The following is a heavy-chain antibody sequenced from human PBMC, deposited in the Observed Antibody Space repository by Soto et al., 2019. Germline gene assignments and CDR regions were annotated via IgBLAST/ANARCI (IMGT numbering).Heavy chain of an antibody. CDR2: ISGSGGST. D-gene: IGHD1-26*01. V-gene: IGHV3-23*01. CDR1: GFTFSSYA. J-gene: IGHJ4*02. Sequence: GGSLRLSCAASGFTFSSYAMNWVRQAPGKGLEWVSGISGSGGSTHYADSVKGRFTISRDNSKNTLYLQMNSLRAEDTAVYYCAKLQWELLEGGFPFDYWGQGTLVTVSS. CDR3: AKLQWELLEGGFPFDY.